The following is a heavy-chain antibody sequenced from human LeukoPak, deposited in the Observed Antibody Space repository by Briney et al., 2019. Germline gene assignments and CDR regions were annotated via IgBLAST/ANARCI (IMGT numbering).Heavy chain of an antibody. Sequence: SGGSLRLSCTASGFTFGDYAMSWVRQAPGKGLEWVGFIRSKAYGGTTEYAASVKGRFTISRDDSKSIAYLQMNSLKTEDTAVYYCTRESGGSYHAWFDPWGQGTLVTVSS. J-gene: IGHJ5*02. V-gene: IGHV3-49*04. CDR2: IRSKAYGGTT. D-gene: IGHD1-26*01. CDR1: GFTFGDYA. CDR3: TRESGGSYHAWFDP.